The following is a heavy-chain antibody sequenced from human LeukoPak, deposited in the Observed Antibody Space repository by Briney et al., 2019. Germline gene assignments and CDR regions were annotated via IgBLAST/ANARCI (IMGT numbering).Heavy chain of an antibody. V-gene: IGHV1-2*02. D-gene: IGHD3-10*01. Sequence: ASVKVSCKASGYTFTGYYMHWVRQAPGQGLEWIGWINPNSGGTNYAQKFQGRVTMTRDTSISTAYMELSRLRSDDTAVYYCARDLLWFGELGNNWFDPWGQGTLVTVSS. CDR2: INPNSGGT. J-gene: IGHJ5*02. CDR3: ARDLLWFGELGNNWFDP. CDR1: GYTFTGYY.